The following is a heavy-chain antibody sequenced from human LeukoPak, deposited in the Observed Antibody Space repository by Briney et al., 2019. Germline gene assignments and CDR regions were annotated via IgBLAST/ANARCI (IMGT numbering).Heavy chain of an antibody. CDR2: INHSGST. CDR3: ARGLGIRHQFDY. D-gene: IGHD7-27*01. J-gene: IGHJ4*02. CDR1: GGSFSGYY. V-gene: IGHV4-34*01. Sequence: ASETLSLTCAVYGGSFSGYYWSWIRQPPGKGLEWIGEINHSGSTNYNPSLKSRVTISVDTSKNQFSLKLSSVTAADTAVYYCARGLGIRHQFDYWGQGTLVTASS.